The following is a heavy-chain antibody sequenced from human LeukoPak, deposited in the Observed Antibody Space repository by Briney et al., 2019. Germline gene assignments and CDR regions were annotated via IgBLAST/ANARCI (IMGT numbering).Heavy chain of an antibody. CDR1: GGSINSYY. Sequence: SSETLSPTCTVSGGSINSYYWSWIRQPAGKSLEWIGRIYSSGSTDYNPSLMSRVTMSVDTSKNQFSLKLSSVTAADTAVYYCARDPSYSSGSYDYWGQGTLVTVSS. V-gene: IGHV4-4*07. CDR3: ARDPSYSSGSYDY. J-gene: IGHJ4*02. CDR2: IYSSGST. D-gene: IGHD6-19*01.